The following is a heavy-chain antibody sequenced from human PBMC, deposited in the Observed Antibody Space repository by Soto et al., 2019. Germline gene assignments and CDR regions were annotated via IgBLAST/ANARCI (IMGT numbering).Heavy chain of an antibody. CDR3: ARSGDYTNYYYYYMDV. V-gene: IGHV4-59*08. CDR1: GDSISNYY. J-gene: IGHJ6*03. Sequence: SETLSLTCTVSGDSISNYYWSWIRQPPGKGLEWIGYIYYSGSTKYNPTLKSRVTISVVTSKNQFSLSLSSVTAADSAVYYCARSGDYTNYYYYYMDVWGKGTTVTVSS. CDR2: IYYSGST. D-gene: IGHD4-17*01.